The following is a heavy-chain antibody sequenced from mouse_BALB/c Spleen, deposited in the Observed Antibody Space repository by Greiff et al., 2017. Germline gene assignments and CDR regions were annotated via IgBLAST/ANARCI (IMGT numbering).Heavy chain of an antibody. CDR2: ISDGGSYT. CDR3: AFSTMITTGFAY. V-gene: IGHV5-4*02. D-gene: IGHD2-4*01. Sequence: EVKVVESGGGLVKPGGSLKLSCAASGFTFSDYYMYWVRQTPEKRLEWVATISDGGSYTYYPDSVKGRFTISRDNAKNNLYLQMSSLKSEDTAMYYCAFSTMITTGFAYWGQGTLVTVSA. J-gene: IGHJ3*01. CDR1: GFTFSDYY.